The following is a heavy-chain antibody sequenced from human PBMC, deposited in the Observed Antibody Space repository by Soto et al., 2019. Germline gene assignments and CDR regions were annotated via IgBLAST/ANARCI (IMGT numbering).Heavy chain of an antibody. CDR1: GFTFTSSA. V-gene: IGHV1-58*01. CDR2: IVVGSGNT. J-gene: IGHJ5*02. Sequence: ASVKVSCKASGFTFTSSAVQWVRQARGQRLEWIGWIVVGSGNTNYAQKFQERVTITRDMSTSTAYMELSSLRSEDTAVYYCAAVGPPNNWFDPWGQGTLVTVSS. CDR3: AAVGPPNNWFDP.